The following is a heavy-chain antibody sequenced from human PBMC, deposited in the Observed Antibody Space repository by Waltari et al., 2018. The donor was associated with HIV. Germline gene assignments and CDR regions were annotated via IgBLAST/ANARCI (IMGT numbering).Heavy chain of an antibody. CDR1: GYPFTQYG. D-gene: IGHD2-15*01. J-gene: IGHJ3*02. CDR2: TSTYNRNT. CDR3: AREGFCRGGSCYSGAVDI. Sequence: HVQLVQSGTEVKKPGASVKVSCKASGYPFTQYGLSWVRQAPGQGLEWMGWTSTYNRNTNDAQKFQGRSTPTRDTSASTVCMELRSLTSDDTAVYYGAREGFCRGGSCYSGAVDIWGQGTLVTVSS. V-gene: IGHV1-18*04.